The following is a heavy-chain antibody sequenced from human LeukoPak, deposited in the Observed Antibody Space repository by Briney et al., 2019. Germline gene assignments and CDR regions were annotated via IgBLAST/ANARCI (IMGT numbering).Heavy chain of an antibody. Sequence: PGGSLRLSCAASGFTFNTYSMNWARQAPGKGLEWVSSIDSSGGYMFYADSVKGRFIISRDNAKDSLYLQMNSLRVEDTAVYYCLRGDRRDYWGQRTLVTVSS. CDR3: LRGDRRDY. CDR2: IDSSGGYM. CDR1: GFTFNTYS. V-gene: IGHV3-21*06. J-gene: IGHJ4*02.